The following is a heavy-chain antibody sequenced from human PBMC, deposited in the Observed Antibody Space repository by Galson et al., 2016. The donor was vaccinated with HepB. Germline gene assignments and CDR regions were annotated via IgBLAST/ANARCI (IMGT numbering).Heavy chain of an antibody. D-gene: IGHD3-3*01. CDR3: VKDQTESDFWSSYYSYFDY. CDR1: GFAFSSYA. CDR2: IDNNGDNI. Sequence: SLRLSCAASGFAFSSYAMHWVRQAPGKGLECVSAIDNNGDNIFYADSVKGSFTISRDSSKYTLYLQMSSLRPEDTAVYYCVKDQTESDFWSSYYSYFDYWGQGTLVTVSS. J-gene: IGHJ4*02. V-gene: IGHV3-64D*06.